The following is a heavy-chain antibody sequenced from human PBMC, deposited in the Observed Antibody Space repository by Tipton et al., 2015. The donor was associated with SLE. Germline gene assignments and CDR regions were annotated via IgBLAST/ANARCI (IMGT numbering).Heavy chain of an antibody. D-gene: IGHD2-15*01. J-gene: IGHJ3*02. V-gene: IGHV3-30*04. CDR1: GFTFSSYE. CDR3: ARGWGGRAFDI. Sequence: SLRLSCAASGFTFSSYEMNWVRQAPGKGLEWVAVISYDGSNKYYADSVKGRFTISRDNSKNTLYLQMNSLRAEDTAVYYCARGWGGRAFDIWGQGTMVTVSS. CDR2: ISYDGSNK.